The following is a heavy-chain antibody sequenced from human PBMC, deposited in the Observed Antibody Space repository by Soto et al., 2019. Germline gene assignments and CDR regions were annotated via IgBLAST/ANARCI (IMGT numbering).Heavy chain of an antibody. CDR3: TSFHSATPYLFDF. CDR2: INPHNGVT. CDR1: GYTFSDYY. D-gene: IGHD1-26*01. J-gene: IGHJ4*02. V-gene: IGHV1-2*02. Sequence: SVKVSCKASGYTFSDYYIHWVRQAPGQGLEWMGWINPHNGVTKYAQKFEGRVTMTRDTSISTAYMELSRPRSDDTAVYFCTSFHSATPYLFDFWGQGTLVTVS.